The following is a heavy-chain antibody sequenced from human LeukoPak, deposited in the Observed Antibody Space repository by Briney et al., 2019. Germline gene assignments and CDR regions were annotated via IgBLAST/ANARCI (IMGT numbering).Heavy chain of an antibody. V-gene: IGHV3-43*02. Sequence: GGSLRLSCAAYGFTFDDYAMHWVRQAPGKGLEVVSLINVDGGSTDYADSVKGRSTISRDNSKNSLYLKMNSLRTEDNALYYCAKDLVATRAGSYWGQGTLVTVSS. D-gene: IGHD5-12*01. CDR2: INVDGGST. CDR1: GFTFDDYA. CDR3: AKDLVATRAGSY. J-gene: IGHJ4*02.